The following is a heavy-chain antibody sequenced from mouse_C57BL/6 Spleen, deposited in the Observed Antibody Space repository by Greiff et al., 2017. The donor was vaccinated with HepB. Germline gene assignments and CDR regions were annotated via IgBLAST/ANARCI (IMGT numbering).Heavy chain of an antibody. D-gene: IGHD2-5*01. V-gene: IGHV14-1*01. Sequence: EVKLMESGAELVRPGASVKLSCTASGFNIKDYYMHWVKQRPEQGLEWIGRIDPEDGDTAYAPKFQGKATMTADTSSNTAYLQLSSLTSEDTDVYYVTTHYSKEGYFDYWGQGTTLTVSS. CDR3: TTHYSKEGYFDY. CDR1: GFNIKDYY. CDR2: IDPEDGDT. J-gene: IGHJ2*01.